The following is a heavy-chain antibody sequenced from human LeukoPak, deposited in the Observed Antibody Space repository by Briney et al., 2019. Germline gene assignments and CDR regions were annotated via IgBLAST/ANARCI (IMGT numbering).Heavy chain of an antibody. Sequence: GGSLRLSCAASGFTFVDYGMSWVRQAPGKGLEWVSGINWNGGSTGYADSVKGRFTISRDNAKNSLYLQMNSLRAEDTALYYCARGIYSGRSDGFYMDVWGKGTTVTVSS. J-gene: IGHJ6*03. V-gene: IGHV3-20*04. CDR3: ARGIYSGRSDGFYMDV. CDR2: INWNGGST. D-gene: IGHD1-26*01. CDR1: GFTFVDYG.